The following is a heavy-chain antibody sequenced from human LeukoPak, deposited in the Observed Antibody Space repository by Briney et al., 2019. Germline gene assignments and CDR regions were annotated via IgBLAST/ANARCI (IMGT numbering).Heavy chain of an antibody. Sequence: GGSLRLSCVASGFTFSSYWVHWVRHAPGKGLVWVSRINTDGSTTSYADSVKSRFTNSRDNAKNTLYQQMNSLRADDTAVYYCARGEMVQVYWGQGTLVTVSS. CDR2: INTDGSTT. CDR1: GFTFSSYW. J-gene: IGHJ4*02. CDR3: ARGEMVQVY. D-gene: IGHD5-24*01. V-gene: IGHV3-74*01.